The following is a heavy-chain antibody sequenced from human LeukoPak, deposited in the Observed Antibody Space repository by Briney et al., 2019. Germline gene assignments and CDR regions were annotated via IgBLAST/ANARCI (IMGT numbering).Heavy chain of an antibody. CDR3: ARDPQGLWFGELSWLDP. J-gene: IGHJ5*02. CDR2: INSDGSST. V-gene: IGHV3-74*01. D-gene: IGHD3-10*01. CDR1: GFTFSSYW. Sequence: GGSLRLSCAASGFTFSSYWMHWVRQAPGKGLVWVSRINSDGSSTSYADSVKGRFTISRDNAKNTLYLQMNSLRAEDTAVYYCARDPQGLWFGELSWLDPWGQGTLVTVSS.